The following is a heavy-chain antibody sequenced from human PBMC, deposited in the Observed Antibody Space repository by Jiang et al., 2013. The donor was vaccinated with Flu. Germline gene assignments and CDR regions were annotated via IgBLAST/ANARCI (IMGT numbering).Heavy chain of an antibody. CDR3: ARGEWGNWFDP. D-gene: IGHD1-26*01. Sequence: SGAEVKKPGASVTVSCKASGYNITDYFIHWVRQAPGHGLEWMGWINPNGGDTKSAQKFQGRVTMTRDTSINTAYMELSRLTSDDTAIYFCARGEWGNWFDPWGQGTLVTVSS. CDR2: INPNGGDT. CDR1: GYNITDYF. V-gene: IGHV1-2*02. J-gene: IGHJ5*02.